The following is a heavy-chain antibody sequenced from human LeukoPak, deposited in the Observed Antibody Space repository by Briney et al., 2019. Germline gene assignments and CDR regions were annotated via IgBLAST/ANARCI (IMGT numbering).Heavy chain of an antibody. CDR3: ARVEALARGYFDY. Sequence: GGSLRLSCAASGFTFSDYYMSWIRQAPGKGLEWVSYISSSSSYTNYADSVKGRFTISRDNAKNSLYLQMNSLRAEDTAVYYCARVEALARGYFDYWGQGTLVTVSS. V-gene: IGHV3-11*05. J-gene: IGHJ4*02. D-gene: IGHD3-3*02. CDR1: GFTFSDYY. CDR2: ISSSSSYT.